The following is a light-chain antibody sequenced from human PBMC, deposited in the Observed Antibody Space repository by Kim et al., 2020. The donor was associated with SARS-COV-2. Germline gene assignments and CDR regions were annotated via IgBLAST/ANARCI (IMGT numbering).Light chain of an antibody. J-gene: IGKJ1*01. CDR3: QKYDGAYWT. V-gene: IGKV1-27*01. Sequence: DIQMTQSPSSLSASVGDRVTITCRTSQFISHYLAWYQQKPGKVPQLPIYDASTLQPGVPSRFSGTASGTEFTLTINSLQPEYVATYYCQKYDGAYWTFGQETKVDIK. CDR1: QFISHY. CDR2: DAS.